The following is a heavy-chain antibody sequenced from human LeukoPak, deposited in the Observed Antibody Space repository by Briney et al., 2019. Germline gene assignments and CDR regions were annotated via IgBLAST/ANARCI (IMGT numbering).Heavy chain of an antibody. CDR1: GFTFSSYE. CDR3: ARDSPGSSRFYHYYGLDV. J-gene: IGHJ6*02. CDR2: IKEDGSEK. V-gene: IGHV3-7*05. Sequence: GGSLRLSCAASGFTFSSYEMNWVRQAPGKGLEWVANIKEDGSEKCYVDSVKGRFTIYRDNAKNSLYLQMNRLRAEDTAVYYCARDSPGSSRFYHYYGLDVWGQGTTVTVSS. D-gene: IGHD6-6*01.